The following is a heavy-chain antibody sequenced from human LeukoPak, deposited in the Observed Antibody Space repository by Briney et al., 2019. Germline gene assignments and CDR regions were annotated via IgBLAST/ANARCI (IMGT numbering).Heavy chain of an antibody. V-gene: IGHV3-30*03. CDR2: ISEDGSNM. Sequence: GGSLRLSCAASGFTFSRHYMHWVRQAPGKGLEWVAVISEDGSNMYYAGSVKGRFTISRDNSKNTLDLQMDALRAEDTAVYYCARDVSGSWSTDHWGQGTLVTDSS. J-gene: IGHJ5*02. D-gene: IGHD3-3*01. CDR3: ARDVSGSWSTDH. CDR1: GFTFSRHY.